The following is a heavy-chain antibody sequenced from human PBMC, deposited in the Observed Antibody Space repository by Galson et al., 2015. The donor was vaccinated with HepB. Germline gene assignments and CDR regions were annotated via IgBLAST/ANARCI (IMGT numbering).Heavy chain of an antibody. V-gene: IGHV3-21*01. D-gene: IGHD6-19*01. CDR2: ISSSSSYI. CDR1: GFTFSSYS. Sequence: SLRLSCAASGFTFSSYSMNWVGQAPGKGLEGDSAISSSSSYIYYADAVKGRFTISIDNAKNSLYLQMNSMRAEDTAVYYCARGTSSGWYGAPSEWGQGTLVTVSS. J-gene: IGHJ4*02. CDR3: ARGTSSGWYGAPSE.